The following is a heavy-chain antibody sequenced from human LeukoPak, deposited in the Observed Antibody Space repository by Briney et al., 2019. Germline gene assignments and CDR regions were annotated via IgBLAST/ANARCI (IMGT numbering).Heavy chain of an antibody. CDR2: IRYDGSNK. D-gene: IGHD6-13*01. CDR1: GFTFSTYG. Sequence: PGGSLRLSCAASGFTFSTYGMHWVRQAPGKGLEWVTFIRYDGSNKYYADSVKGRFTISRDNAKNSLYLQMNSLRAEDTAVYYCARDAAGSSHDAFDIWGQGTMVTVSS. CDR3: ARDAAGSSHDAFDI. J-gene: IGHJ3*02. V-gene: IGHV3-30*02.